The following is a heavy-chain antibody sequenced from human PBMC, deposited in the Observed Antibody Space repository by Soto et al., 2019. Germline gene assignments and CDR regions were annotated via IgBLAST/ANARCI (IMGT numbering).Heavy chain of an antibody. J-gene: IGHJ3*02. CDR2: ILVDGRT. CDR3: AKATATGGGAFDI. CDR1: GFICSSYD. V-gene: IGHV3-23*01. Sequence: GGSLRLSCAASGFICSSYDMSWVRQAPGKGLEWVSTILVDGRTFYVDSVKGRFTISRDSSQNTVYLQMNSLTVGDTALYYCAKATATGGGAFDICGQGTMVIVSS. D-gene: IGHD2-8*02.